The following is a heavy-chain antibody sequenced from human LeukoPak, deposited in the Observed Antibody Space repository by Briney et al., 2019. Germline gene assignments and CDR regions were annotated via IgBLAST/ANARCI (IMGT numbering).Heavy chain of an antibody. J-gene: IGHJ4*02. CDR1: GYTFTGYY. D-gene: IGHD6-13*01. CDR3: ARINSSRWYDF. V-gene: IGHV1-2*02. CDR2: INPNIGDT. Sequence: ASVKVSCKASGYTFTGYYMQWVRQAPGQGLEWMGWINPNIGDTNYAQKFQGRVTMTRDTSISTAYMELSRLRFDDTAVYYCARINSSRWYDFWGQGTLVTVSS.